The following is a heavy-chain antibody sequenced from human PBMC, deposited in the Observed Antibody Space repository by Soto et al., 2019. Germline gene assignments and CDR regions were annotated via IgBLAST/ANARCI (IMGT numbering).Heavy chain of an antibody. V-gene: IGHV3-74*01. CDR1: GFTLSDYW. CDR3: AKAQTGVNTAIDF. Sequence: GGSLRLSCAASGFTLSDYWMHWVRQVPGKGLLWVSRISVDGGDTTYADSVKGRFTISRDNSKNTLYLQMNSLRGEDTAVYYCAKAQTGVNTAIDFWGLGTLVTVSS. D-gene: IGHD1-1*01. J-gene: IGHJ4*02. CDR2: ISVDGGDT.